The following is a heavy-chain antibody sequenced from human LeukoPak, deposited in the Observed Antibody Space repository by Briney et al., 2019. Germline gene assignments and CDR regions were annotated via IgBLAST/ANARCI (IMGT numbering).Heavy chain of an antibody. CDR2: INPSGGST. CDR1: GYTFTSYY. Sequence: GASVKVSCKASGYTFTSYYMQWVRQAPGQGLEWMGIINPSGGSTSYAQKFQGRVTMTRDTSTSTVYMELSSLRSEDTAVYYCARDDVAVAGTPYYFDYWGQGTLVTVSS. V-gene: IGHV1-46*01. J-gene: IGHJ4*02. CDR3: ARDDVAVAGTPYYFDY. D-gene: IGHD6-19*01.